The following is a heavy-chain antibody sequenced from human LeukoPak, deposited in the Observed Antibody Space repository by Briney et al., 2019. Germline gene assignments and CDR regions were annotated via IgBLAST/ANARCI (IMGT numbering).Heavy chain of an antibody. CDR2: IYYSGST. Sequence: PSETLSLTCTVSGGSISSSSYYWGWIRQPPGKGLEWIGSIYYSGSTYYNPSLKSRVTISVDTSKNQFSLKLSSVTAADTAVYYCAGQSNPVVTTGAFDIWGQGTMVTVSS. CDR1: GGSISSSSYY. V-gene: IGHV4-39*01. J-gene: IGHJ3*02. CDR3: AGQSNPVVTTGAFDI. D-gene: IGHD4-11*01.